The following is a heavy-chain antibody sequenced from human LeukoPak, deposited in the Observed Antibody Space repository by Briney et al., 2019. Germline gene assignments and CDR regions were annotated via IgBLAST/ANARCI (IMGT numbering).Heavy chain of an antibody. V-gene: IGHV3-30*02. Sequence: PGGSLRLSCAASGFTFSSYGMHWVRQAPGKGLEWVAFIRYDGSNKYYADSVKGRFTISRDNSKNTLYLQMNSLRAEDAAVYYXXXXXGYYYYYYMDVWGKGTTVTISS. CDR3: XXXXGYYYYYYMDV. CDR2: IRYDGSNK. J-gene: IGHJ6*03. CDR1: GFTFSSYG.